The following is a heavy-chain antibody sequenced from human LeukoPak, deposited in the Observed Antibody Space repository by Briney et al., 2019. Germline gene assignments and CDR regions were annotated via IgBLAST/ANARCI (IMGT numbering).Heavy chain of an antibody. J-gene: IGHJ4*02. V-gene: IGHV4-59*12. Sequence: ASETLSLTCTVSGGSISSYHWSWIRQPPGKGLEWIGYIYYSGSTNYNPSLKSRVTISVDTSKNQFSLKLSSVTAADTAVYYCARGYDAKIRYWGQGTLVTVSS. D-gene: IGHD3-22*01. CDR3: ARGYDAKIRY. CDR1: GGSISSYH. CDR2: IYYSGST.